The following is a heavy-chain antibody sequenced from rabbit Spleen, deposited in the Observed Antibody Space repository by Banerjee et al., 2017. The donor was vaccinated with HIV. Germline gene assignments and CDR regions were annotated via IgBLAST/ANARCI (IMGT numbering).Heavy chain of an antibody. CDR3: ARDTGTSFSSYGMDL. D-gene: IGHD8-1*01. V-gene: IGHV1S40*01. J-gene: IGHJ6*01. CDR1: GFSFSSNYY. Sequence: QSLEESGGDLVKPGASLTLTCTASGFSFSSNYYMCWVRQPPGKGLEWIACIAVGSGGFTYYANWAKGRFTISKTSSTTVTLQMTSLTAADTATYFCARDTGTSFSSYGMDLWGPGTLVTVS. CDR2: IAVGSGGFT.